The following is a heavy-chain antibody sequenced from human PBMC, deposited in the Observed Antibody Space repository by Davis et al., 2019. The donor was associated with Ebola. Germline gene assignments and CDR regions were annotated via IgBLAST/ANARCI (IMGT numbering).Heavy chain of an antibody. CDR2: IYHSGST. D-gene: IGHD5-18*01. CDR1: AGSITSGSYS. Sequence: MPSQTLSPTCVVSAGSITSGSYSWSWVRQPAGTGLEWIGHIYHSGSTYYNPSLKSRVTISLDGSNNHFSLKLSSVTAADTAVYYCARGYGNANWFDHWGQGTLVTVSP. J-gene: IGHJ5*02. CDR3: ARGYGNANWFDH. V-gene: IGHV4-30-2*01.